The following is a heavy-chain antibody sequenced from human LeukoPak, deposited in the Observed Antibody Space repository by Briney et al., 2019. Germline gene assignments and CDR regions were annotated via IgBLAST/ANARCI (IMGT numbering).Heavy chain of an antibody. CDR3: ARQAYSSNLGWFDP. CDR1: GGSINSDSYY. CDR2: IYYSGST. D-gene: IGHD6-13*01. J-gene: IGHJ5*02. Sequence: SETLSLTCTVSGGSINSDSYYWGWIRQPPGKGLEWIGSIYYSGSTSYNPSLKSRVTISVDTSKNQFSLKLSSVTAADTAVYYCARQAYSSNLGWFDPWGQGTLVTVSS. V-gene: IGHV4-39*01.